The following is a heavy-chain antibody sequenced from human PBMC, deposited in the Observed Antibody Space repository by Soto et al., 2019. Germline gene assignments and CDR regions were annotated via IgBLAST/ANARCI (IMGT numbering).Heavy chain of an antibody. CDR2: TYYRSRWYN. Sequence: PSQTLSLTCVISGDSVSSNSAGWNWIRQSPSRGLEWLGRTYYRSRWYNDYAVSVKSRIIINPDTSKNQFSLQLNSVTPEDTAVYYCARLFGSPFDAVDLWGQGTLVTVSS. CDR3: ARLFGSPFDAVDL. CDR1: GDSVSSNSAG. V-gene: IGHV6-1*01. J-gene: IGHJ3*01. D-gene: IGHD3-10*02.